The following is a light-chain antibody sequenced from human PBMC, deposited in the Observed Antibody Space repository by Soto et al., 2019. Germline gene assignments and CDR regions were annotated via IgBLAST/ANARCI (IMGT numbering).Light chain of an antibody. CDR2: NDN. CDR3: AAWHDSLNGPV. V-gene: IGLV1-44*01. Sequence: QSVLTQPPSASGSPGQRVTISCSGSGSNIGSNTVSWYQQVPGTAPKLLIYNDNQRSGVPDRFSGSKFGTSASLAISGLQSEDEADYYCAAWHDSLNGPVFGGGTQLTVL. CDR1: GSNIGSNT. J-gene: IGLJ7*01.